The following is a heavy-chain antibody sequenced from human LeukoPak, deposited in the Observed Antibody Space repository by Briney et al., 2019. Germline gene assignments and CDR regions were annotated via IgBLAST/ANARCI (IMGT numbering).Heavy chain of an antibody. CDR1: GFTFSSYA. D-gene: IGHD4-11*01. CDR3: AKVGTIETTEELNWFDP. CDR2: ISSRGDST. J-gene: IGHJ5*02. Sequence: GGSLRLSCSASGFTFSSYAMIWVRQAPGKGLEWVSIISSRGDSTYYADSVKGRFTFSRDNSKNTLSLQMSSLGADDTAVYYCAKVGTIETTEELNWFDPWGQGTLVTVSS. V-gene: IGHV3-23*01.